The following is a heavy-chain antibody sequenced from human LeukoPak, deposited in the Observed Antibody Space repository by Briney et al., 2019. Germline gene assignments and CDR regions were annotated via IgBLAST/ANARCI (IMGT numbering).Heavy chain of an antibody. J-gene: IGHJ2*01. D-gene: IGHD3-10*01. Sequence: KSSETLSLTCTVSGGSISSYYWSWIRQPPGKGLEWIGYIYYSGSTNYNPSLKSRVTISVDSSKNQLSLKLSSVTAADTAVYYCARDRGQGYFDLWGRGTLVTVSS. CDR3: ARDRGQGYFDL. V-gene: IGHV4-59*01. CDR1: GGSISSYY. CDR2: IYYSGST.